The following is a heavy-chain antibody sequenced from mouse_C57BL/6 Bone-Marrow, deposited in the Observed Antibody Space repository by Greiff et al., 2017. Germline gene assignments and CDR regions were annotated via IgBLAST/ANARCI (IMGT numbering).Heavy chain of an antibody. Sequence: DVMLVESGGGLVQPGGSLKLSCAASGFTFSDYYMYWVRQTPEKRLEWVAYISNGGGSTYYPDTVKGRFTISRDNAKNTLYLQMSRLKSEDTAMYYCASLWYPYWGQGTLVTVSA. D-gene: IGHD2-1*01. V-gene: IGHV5-12*01. CDR1: GFTFSDYY. CDR2: ISNGGGST. J-gene: IGHJ3*01. CDR3: ASLWYPY.